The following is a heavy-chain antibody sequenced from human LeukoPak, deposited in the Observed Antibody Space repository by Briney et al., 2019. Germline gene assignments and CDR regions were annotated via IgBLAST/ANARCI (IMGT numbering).Heavy chain of an antibody. V-gene: IGHV3-48*03. Sequence: GGSLRLSCAASGFTFSSYEMSWVRQAPGKGLEWVSYISSSGSTIYYADSVKGRFTISRDNAKNLLYLQMNSLRAEDTAVYYCARGYVPPTRYYYYYMDVWGKGTTVTVSS. CDR3: ARGYVPPTRYYYYYMDV. J-gene: IGHJ6*03. CDR2: ISSSGSTI. D-gene: IGHD2-2*01. CDR1: GFTFSSYE.